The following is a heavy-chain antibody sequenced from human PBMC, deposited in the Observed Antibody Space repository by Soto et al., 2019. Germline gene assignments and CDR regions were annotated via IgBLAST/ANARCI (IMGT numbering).Heavy chain of an antibody. V-gene: IGHV3-73*02. Sequence: EVQLVESGGGLVQPGGSLKLSCAASGFTFSGSAMHWVRQASGKGLEWVGRIRSKANSYATAYAASVKGRFTISRDDSKHTAYLQMNSLKTEDTAVYYCTRHDSSSLLHWGQGTLVTVSS. CDR3: TRHDSSSLLH. CDR1: GFTFSGSA. D-gene: IGHD6-13*01. J-gene: IGHJ1*01. CDR2: IRSKANSYAT.